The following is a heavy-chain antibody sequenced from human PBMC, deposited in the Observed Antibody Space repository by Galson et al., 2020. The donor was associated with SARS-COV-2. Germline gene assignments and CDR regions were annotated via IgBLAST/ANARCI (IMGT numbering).Heavy chain of an antibody. CDR1: GFSLTTNGVG. D-gene: IGHD1-26*01. V-gene: IGHV2-5*02. Sequence: ESGPTLVKPTQTLTLTCTFSGFSLTTNGVGVGWIRQPPGKALEWLALIYWDDDKRYSPSLKSRLTITKDASKNQVVLTMTNMDPVDTATYYCTRQIVGVTLFDYWGQGTLVTVSS. CDR2: IYWDDDK. CDR3: TRQIVGVTLFDY. J-gene: IGHJ4*02.